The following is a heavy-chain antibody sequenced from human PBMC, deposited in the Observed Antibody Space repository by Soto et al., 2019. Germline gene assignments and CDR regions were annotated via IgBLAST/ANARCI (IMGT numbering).Heavy chain of an antibody. Sequence: QVHLVESGGGVVQPGRSLRLSCAASGFTFSSYAMHCVRQAPGKGLEWVALISYGGRIKYYADSVRGRFSISRDNSKNTLYLQMNSLRTEDTAVYYCARDHAPVAGTSLPGYWGQGTLVTVSS. CDR1: GFTFSSYA. V-gene: IGHV3-30*04. CDR3: ARDHAPVAGTSLPGY. CDR2: ISYGGRIK. J-gene: IGHJ4*02. D-gene: IGHD6-19*01.